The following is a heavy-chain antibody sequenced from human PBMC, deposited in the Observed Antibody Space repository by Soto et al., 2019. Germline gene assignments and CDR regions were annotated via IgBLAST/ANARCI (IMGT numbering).Heavy chain of an antibody. CDR2: ISYTGST. D-gene: IGHD1-7*01. J-gene: IGHJ2*01. CDR3: ATTTLAWYLDL. Sequence: QVQLQESGPGLVKPSETLSLTCTVSGGSVSSDTYYWSWIRQPPGKGLEWIGYISYTGSTNYNPSLKSRVTTSVDTSKNQCSLKLSSVTAADTAVYYCATTTLAWYLDLWGRGPLVTVSS. CDR1: GGSVSSDTYY. V-gene: IGHV4-61*01.